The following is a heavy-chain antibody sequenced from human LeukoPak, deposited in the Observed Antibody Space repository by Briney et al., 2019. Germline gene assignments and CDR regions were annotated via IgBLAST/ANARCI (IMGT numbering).Heavy chain of an antibody. CDR1: GGSFSGYY. D-gene: IGHD1-26*01. V-gene: IGHV4-34*01. J-gene: IGHJ3*02. CDR3: ARGLWSWELLAFDAFDI. CDR2: INHSGST. Sequence: SETLSLTCAVYGGSFSGYYWSWIRQPPGKGLEWIGEINHSGSTNYNPSLKSRVTISVDTPKNQFSLKLSSVTAADTAVYYCARGLWSWELLAFDAFDIWGQGTMVTVSS.